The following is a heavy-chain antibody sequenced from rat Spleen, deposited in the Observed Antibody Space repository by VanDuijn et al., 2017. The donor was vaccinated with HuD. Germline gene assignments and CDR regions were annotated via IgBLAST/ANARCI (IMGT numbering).Heavy chain of an antibody. Sequence: EVQLVETGGGLVQPGRSLKLSCVASGFTFSSYWMYWIRQAPGRGLEWVSSINTDGGNTYYPDSVKGRFTVSRDNAENTVYLQMNSLRSEDTATYYCTKERDYGPDYWGQGVMVTVAS. CDR1: GFTFSSYW. CDR3: TKERDYGPDY. CDR2: INTDGGNT. V-gene: IGHV5-58*01. J-gene: IGHJ2*01. D-gene: IGHD1-11*01.